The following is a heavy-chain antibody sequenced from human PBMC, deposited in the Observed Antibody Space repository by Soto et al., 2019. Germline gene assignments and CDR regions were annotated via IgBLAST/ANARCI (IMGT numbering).Heavy chain of an antibody. Sequence: SETLSLTCTVSGGSISSYYWSWIRQPPGKGLEWIGYIYYSGSTNYNPSLKSRVTISVDTSKNQFSLQLNSVTPEDTAVYYCARSGYYGSGSYYRGTNWFDPWGQGTLVTAPQ. D-gene: IGHD3-10*01. CDR2: IYYSGST. CDR1: GGSISSYY. J-gene: IGHJ5*02. CDR3: ARSGYYGSGSYYRGTNWFDP. V-gene: IGHV4-59*12.